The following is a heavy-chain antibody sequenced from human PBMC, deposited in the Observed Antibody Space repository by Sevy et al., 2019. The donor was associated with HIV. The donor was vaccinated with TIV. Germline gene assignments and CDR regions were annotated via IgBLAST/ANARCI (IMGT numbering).Heavy chain of an antibody. CDR3: TRVQGTISAYFYFGMDV. J-gene: IGHJ6*02. D-gene: IGHD2-21*01. V-gene: IGHV3-49*03. CDR2: IRSKTYGGTT. Sequence: GGSLRLSCTGSGFTFGDYAVSWLRQAPGKGLEWVGFIRSKTYGGTTEYAASVKGRFTISREESKSIAYLQMNSLKTEDTAVYYCTRVQGTISAYFYFGMDVWGQGTTVTVS. CDR1: GFTFGDYA.